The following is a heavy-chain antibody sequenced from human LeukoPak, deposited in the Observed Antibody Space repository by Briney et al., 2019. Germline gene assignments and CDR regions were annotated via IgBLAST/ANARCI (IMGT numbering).Heavy chain of an antibody. CDR3: TRALDYDFWSGYYTGYYYGMDV. V-gene: IGHV3-49*04. D-gene: IGHD3-3*01. J-gene: IGHJ6*02. Sequence: PGRSLRLSCITSGFTFGDYAMSWVRQAPGKGLEWVGFIRSKAYGGTTEYAASVKGRFTISRDDSKSIAYLQMNSLKTEDTAVYYCTRALDYDFWSGYYTGYYYGMDVWGQGTTVTVSS. CDR2: IRSKAYGGTT. CDR1: GFTFGDYA.